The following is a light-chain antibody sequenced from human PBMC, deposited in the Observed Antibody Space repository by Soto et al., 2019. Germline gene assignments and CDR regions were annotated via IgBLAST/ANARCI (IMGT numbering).Light chain of an antibody. CDR2: DVS. J-gene: IGLJ2*01. V-gene: IGLV2-14*01. Sequence: QSVLTQPASVSGSPGQSITISCTGTSSDVGGYNYVSWYQQHPGKAPKLMIYDVSNRPSGFSNRFSGSKSGNTASLTISGLQAEDEADYYCTSYTNSGTLVVFGGGTKVTVL. CDR3: TSYTNSGTLVV. CDR1: SSDVGGYNY.